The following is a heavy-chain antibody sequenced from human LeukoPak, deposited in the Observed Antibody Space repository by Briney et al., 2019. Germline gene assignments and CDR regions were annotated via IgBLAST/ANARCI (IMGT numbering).Heavy chain of an antibody. J-gene: IGHJ5*02. CDR3: ARTTHWKNWFDP. Sequence: SETLFLTCTVSGGSISSSSYYWGWIRQPPGKGLEWIGRIYYSVSTYYNPSLKSRVTISVDTSKNQFSLKLSSVTAADTAVDYCARTTHWKNWFDPWGQGTLVTVSS. D-gene: IGHD1-1*01. V-gene: IGHV4-39*01. CDR2: IYYSVST. CDR1: GGSISSSSYY.